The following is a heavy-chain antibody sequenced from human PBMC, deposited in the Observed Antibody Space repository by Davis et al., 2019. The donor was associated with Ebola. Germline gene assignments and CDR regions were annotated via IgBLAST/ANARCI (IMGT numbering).Heavy chain of an antibody. CDR2: ISSSSSYI. J-gene: IGHJ4*02. D-gene: IGHD3-3*01. CDR1: GFTFSSYS. CDR3: AKDLPAYYDFWSGYYDY. Sequence: GESLKISCAASGFTFSSYSMNWVRQAPGKGLEWVSSISSSSSYIYYADSVKGRFTISRDNSKNTLYLQMNSLRAEDTAVYYCAKDLPAYYDFWSGYYDYWGQGTLVTVSS. V-gene: IGHV3-21*04.